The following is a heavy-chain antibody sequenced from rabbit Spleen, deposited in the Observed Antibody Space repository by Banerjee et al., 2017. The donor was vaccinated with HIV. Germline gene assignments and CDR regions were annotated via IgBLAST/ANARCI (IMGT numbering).Heavy chain of an antibody. J-gene: IGHJ6*01. V-gene: IGHV1S45*01. D-gene: IGHD7-1*01. CDR3: ARDTGTSFSTYGMDL. CDR1: GVSFSGNSY. Sequence: QEQLEESGGDLVKPGASLTLTCIASGVSFSGNSYMCWVRQAPGKGLEWIACIDTGSSGFTYFASWAKGRFTISKTSSTTVTLQMTSLTGADTATYFCARDTGTSFSTYGMDLWGPGTLVTVS. CDR2: IDTGSSGFT.